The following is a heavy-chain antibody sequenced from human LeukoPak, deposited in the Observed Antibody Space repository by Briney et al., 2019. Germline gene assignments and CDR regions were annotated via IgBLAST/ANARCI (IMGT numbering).Heavy chain of an antibody. CDR1: GFTFSSYA. V-gene: IGHV3-23*01. CDR3: AKGTAAAGTF. J-gene: IGHJ4*02. Sequence: GGSLRLSCAASGFTFSSYAMTWVRQAPGKGLEWVSAISASVGTTYYADSVKGRFTISRDNSKNTLYLQMNSLRAEDTAVYYCAKGTAAAGTFWGQGTLVTVSS. D-gene: IGHD6-13*01. CDR2: ISASVGTT.